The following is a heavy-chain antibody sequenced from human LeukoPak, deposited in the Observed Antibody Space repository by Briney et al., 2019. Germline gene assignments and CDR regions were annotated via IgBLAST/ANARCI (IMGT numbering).Heavy chain of an antibody. Sequence: PGGSLRLSCAASGFTFSNYWMTWVRQAPGKGLEWVANIKHDGSEDYYLDSVKGRFTISRDNAKNTLYLQMNSLRAEDTAVYYCARDLGIAAAGVSFDYWGQGTLVTVSS. D-gene: IGHD6-13*01. V-gene: IGHV3-7*01. CDR3: ARDLGIAAAGVSFDY. CDR1: GFTFSNYW. J-gene: IGHJ4*02. CDR2: IKHDGSED.